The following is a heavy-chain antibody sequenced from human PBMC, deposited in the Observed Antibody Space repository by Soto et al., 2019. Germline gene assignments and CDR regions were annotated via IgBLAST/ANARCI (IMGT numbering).Heavy chain of an antibody. CDR1: GFTFSSYS. Sequence: GGSLRLSCAASGFTFSSYSLNWVRQAPGKGLEWVSYISSSSSTIYYADSVKGRFTISRDNAKNSLYLQMNSLRDEDTAVYYCARGLYYYDSRGYWGYWGQGTLVTVSS. V-gene: IGHV3-48*02. CDR3: ARGLYYYDSRGYWGY. D-gene: IGHD3-22*01. J-gene: IGHJ4*02. CDR2: ISSSSSTI.